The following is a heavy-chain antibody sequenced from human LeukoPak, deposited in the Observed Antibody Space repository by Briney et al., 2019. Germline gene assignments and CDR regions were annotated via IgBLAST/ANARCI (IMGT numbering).Heavy chain of an antibody. CDR2: IHYTGAT. Sequence: PSETLSLTCAVDGGSFSGYYWSWFRQPPGKGLEWIGEIHYTGATNYSPSLKGRVTISPGTSNNQVSLRMKSVTAADTAVYYCARGITVVYYLDLWGRGTLVTVSS. CDR3: ARGITVVYYLDL. D-gene: IGHD1-20*01. CDR1: GGSFSGYY. J-gene: IGHJ2*01. V-gene: IGHV4-34*01.